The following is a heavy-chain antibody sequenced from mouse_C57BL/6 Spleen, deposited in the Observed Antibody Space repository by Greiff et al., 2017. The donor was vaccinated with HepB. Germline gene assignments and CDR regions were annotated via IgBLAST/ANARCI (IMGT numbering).Heavy chain of an antibody. V-gene: IGHV1-81*01. J-gene: IGHJ4*01. CDR3: ARRYYGTYYYAMDY. CDR1: GYTFTSYG. D-gene: IGHD1-1*01. CDR2: IYPRSGNT. Sequence: QVQLKQSGAELARPGASVKLSCKASGYTFTSYGISWVKQRTGQGLEWIGEIYPRSGNTYYNEKFKGKATLTADKSSSTAYMELRSLTSEDSAVYFCARRYYGTYYYAMDYWGQGTSVTVSS.